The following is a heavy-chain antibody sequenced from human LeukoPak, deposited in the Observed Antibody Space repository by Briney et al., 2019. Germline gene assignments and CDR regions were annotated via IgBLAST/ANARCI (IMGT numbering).Heavy chain of an antibody. J-gene: IGHJ4*02. CDR2: ISYDGSNK. D-gene: IGHD6-13*01. V-gene: IGHV3-30-3*01. CDR3: ASPDSSSWYYFDY. CDR1: GFTFSSYA. Sequence: PGGSLSLSCAASGFTFSSYAMHWVRQAPGKGLEWVAVISYDGSNKYYADSVKGRFTISRDNSKNTLYLQMNSLRAGDTAVYYCASPDSSSWYYFDYWGQGTLVTVSS.